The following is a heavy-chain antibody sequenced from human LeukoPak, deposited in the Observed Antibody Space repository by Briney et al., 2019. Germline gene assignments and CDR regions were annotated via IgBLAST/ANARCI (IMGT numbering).Heavy chain of an antibody. Sequence: GGSLRLSCAASGFIFSTYSMNWVRQAPGKGLKWVSSISSSTSYIYYADSVKGRFTISRDNAKNSLYLQMNSLRPEDTAVYYCARRRYSGSSQHFDYWGQGTLVTVSS. CDR3: ARRRYSGSSQHFDY. J-gene: IGHJ4*02. CDR2: ISSSTSYI. CDR1: GFIFSTYS. V-gene: IGHV3-21*01. D-gene: IGHD1-26*01.